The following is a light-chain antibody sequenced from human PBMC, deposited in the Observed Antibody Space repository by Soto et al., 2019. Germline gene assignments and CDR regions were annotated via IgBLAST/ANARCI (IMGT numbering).Light chain of an antibody. CDR2: GAS. V-gene: IGKV3-20*01. Sequence: EVVLTQSPGTLSLSPGERATLSCRASQSVRSTYLAWYQQKPGQAPRLLIYGASRRATGIPDRFSGSGSGNDFTLTISRRDTEDFTVYYCQQYGSSLWTLGQGTKVEIK. J-gene: IGKJ1*01. CDR1: QSVRSTY. CDR3: QQYGSSLWT.